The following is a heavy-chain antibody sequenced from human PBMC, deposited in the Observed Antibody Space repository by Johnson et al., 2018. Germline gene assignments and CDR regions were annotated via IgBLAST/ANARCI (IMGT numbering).Heavy chain of an antibody. Sequence: EVQLLESGGGLVKPGGSLRLSCAASGFTFSSYSVKWVRQAPGKGLEWVSSINGSSSNIYYADSVKGRFTISRGNAKNTLYLQMNSLRAEDTAVYYCARAESSPHYGMDVWGQGTTVTVSS. CDR2: INGSSSNI. J-gene: IGHJ6*02. CDR3: ARAESSPHYGMDV. V-gene: IGHV3-21*01. D-gene: IGHD6-13*01. CDR1: GFTFSSYS.